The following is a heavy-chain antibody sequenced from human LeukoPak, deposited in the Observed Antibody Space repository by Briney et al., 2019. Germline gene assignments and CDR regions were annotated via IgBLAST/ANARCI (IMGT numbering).Heavy chain of an antibody. CDR3: ARDYSGYDRFDY. J-gene: IGHJ4*02. CDR1: GYTFTGYY. V-gene: IGHV1-2*06. D-gene: IGHD5-12*01. CDR2: INPNSGGT. Sequence: GASVKVSCKASGYTFTGYYMHWVRQAPGQGLEWMGRINPNSGGTNYAQKFQGRVTMTSDTSTSTIYMGLSSLRSEDTAVYYCARDYSGYDRFDYWGQGTLVTVSS.